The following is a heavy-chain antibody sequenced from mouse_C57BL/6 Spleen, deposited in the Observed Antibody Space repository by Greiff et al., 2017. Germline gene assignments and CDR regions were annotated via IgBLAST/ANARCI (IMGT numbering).Heavy chain of an antibody. CDR1: GYTFTSYW. D-gene: IGHD3-2*02. CDR3: ARWGTAQATFDY. V-gene: IGHV1-69*01. CDR2: IDPSDSYT. Sequence: QVQLQQPGAELVMPGASVKLSCKASGYTFTSYWMHWVKQRPGQGLEWIGEIDPSDSYTNYNQKFKGKSTLTVDKSSSTAYMQLSSLTSEDSAVYYCARWGTAQATFDYWGQGTTRTVSS. J-gene: IGHJ2*01.